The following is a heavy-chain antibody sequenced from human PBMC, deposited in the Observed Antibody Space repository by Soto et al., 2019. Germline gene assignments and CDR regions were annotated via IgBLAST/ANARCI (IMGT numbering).Heavy chain of an antibody. Sequence: QVQLQESGPGLVKPSQTLSLTCTVSGGSISSVDYYWSWIRQPPGKGLEWIGYIYYSGSTYYNPPLKSRVTISVDTSKNQFSLKLSSVTAADTAVYYCARATIFGVVIFDYWGQGTLVTVSS. CDR2: IYYSGST. D-gene: IGHD3-3*01. J-gene: IGHJ4*02. V-gene: IGHV4-30-4*01. CDR1: GGSISSVDYY. CDR3: ARATIFGVVIFDY.